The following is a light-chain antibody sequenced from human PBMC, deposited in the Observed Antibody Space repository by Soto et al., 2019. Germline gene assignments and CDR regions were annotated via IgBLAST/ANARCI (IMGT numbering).Light chain of an antibody. CDR2: SAS. J-gene: IGKJ2*01. V-gene: IGKV1-17*01. CDR3: LQHSDYPFT. Sequence: DIQMTQSPSSLSASVGDGVPITCRASQGIRDALGWYHQKQGRVPKRLIYSASSLQNGVPSRFSGSGSGTGFTLTISSLQPEYFATYFCLQHSDYPFTFGQGTRLEI. CDR1: QGIRDA.